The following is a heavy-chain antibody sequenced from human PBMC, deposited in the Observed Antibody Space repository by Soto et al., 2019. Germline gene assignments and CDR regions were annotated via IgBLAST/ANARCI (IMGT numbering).Heavy chain of an antibody. J-gene: IGHJ5*02. V-gene: IGHV3-23*01. CDR3: AKVTTDYYGSGSYPWSDP. CDR2: ISGSGGST. Sequence: PGGSLRLSCAASGFTFSSYAMSWVRQAPGKGLEWVSAISGSGGSTYYADSVKGRFTISRDNSKNTLYLQMNSLRAEDTAVYYCAKVTTDYYGSGSYPWSDPWGQGTLVTVSS. D-gene: IGHD3-10*01. CDR1: GFTFSSYA.